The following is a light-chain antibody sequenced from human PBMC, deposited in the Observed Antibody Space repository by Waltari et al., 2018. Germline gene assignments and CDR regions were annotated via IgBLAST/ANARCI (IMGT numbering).Light chain of an antibody. CDR1: STDVGVYNY. CDR3: SSYAGSDNLI. Sequence: QSALTQPPSASGSPGQSVTISCTGTSTDVGVYNYVSWYQQHPGKAPKLMIYEVSKRPSRVPDRFSGSKAGTTASLTVSGVQAEDEADYYCSSYAGSDNLIFGGGTKLTVL. CDR2: EVS. J-gene: IGLJ2*01. V-gene: IGLV2-8*01.